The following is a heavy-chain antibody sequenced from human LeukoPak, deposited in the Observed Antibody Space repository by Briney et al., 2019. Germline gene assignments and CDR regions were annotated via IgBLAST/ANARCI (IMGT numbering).Heavy chain of an antibody. Sequence: SETLSLTCTGSGGSISSYYWSWIRQPPGKGLEWIGYIYYSGSTKYNPPLKSRVTMSVDTSKNQFSLNLNSVTAADTAVYYCARVPAVTGWFDPWGQGTLVTVSS. V-gene: IGHV4-59*01. CDR1: GGSISSYY. CDR2: IYYSGST. CDR3: ARVPAVTGWFDP. D-gene: IGHD4-17*01. J-gene: IGHJ5*02.